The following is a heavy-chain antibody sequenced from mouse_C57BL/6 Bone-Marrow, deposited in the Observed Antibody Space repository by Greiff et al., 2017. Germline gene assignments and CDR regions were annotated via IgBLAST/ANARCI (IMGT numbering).Heavy chain of an antibody. CDR1: GYTFTSYW. CDR3: ASAGPLGRIFDY. D-gene: IGHD4-1*01. V-gene: IGHV1-55*01. Sequence: QVQLQQPGAELVQPGASVKMSCKSSGYTFTSYWITWVKQRPGQGLEWIGDIYPTCGRNNYNEKSKSKAILTVDTASNTAYMQLSSLTFEDSAVFYCASAGPLGRIFDYWGQGTTLTVSA. J-gene: IGHJ2*01. CDR2: IYPTCGRN.